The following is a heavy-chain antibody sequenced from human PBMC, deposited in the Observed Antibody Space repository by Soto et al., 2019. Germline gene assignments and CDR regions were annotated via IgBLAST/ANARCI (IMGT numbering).Heavy chain of an antibody. CDR1: GFTVSSNY. Sequence: GGSLILSCAASGFTVSSNYMSWVRQAPGKGLEWVSVIYSGGSTYYADSVKGRFTISRDNSKNTLYLQMNSLRAEDTAVYYCASSGPDCSSTSCYLLDSTDYWGQGTLVTVSS. CDR2: IYSGGST. J-gene: IGHJ4*02. D-gene: IGHD2-2*01. CDR3: ASSGPDCSSTSCYLLDSTDY. V-gene: IGHV3-66*01.